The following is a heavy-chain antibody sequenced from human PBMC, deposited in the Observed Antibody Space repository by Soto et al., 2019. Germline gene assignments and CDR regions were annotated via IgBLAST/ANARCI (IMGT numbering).Heavy chain of an antibody. CDR3: ARALGLWFGELGF. CDR1: GFTFSSYG. CDR2: IWYDGSNK. J-gene: IGHJ3*01. V-gene: IGHV3-33*01. Sequence: GSLRLSCAASGFTFSSYGMHWVRQAPGKGLEWVAVIWYDGSNKYYADSVKGRFTISRDNSKNTLYLQMNSLRAEDTAVYYCARALGLWFGELGFWGQGTMVTVSS. D-gene: IGHD3-10*01.